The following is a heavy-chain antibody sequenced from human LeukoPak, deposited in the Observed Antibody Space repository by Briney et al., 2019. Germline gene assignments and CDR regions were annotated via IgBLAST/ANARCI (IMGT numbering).Heavy chain of an antibody. J-gene: IGHJ5*02. CDR3: AYNWFDP. Sequence: ASVKVSCKASGYTFTGYYMHWVRQAPGQGLEWMGWINPNSGGTNYAQKFQGRVTMTRDMSTSTVYMELSSLRSEDTAVYYCAYNWFDPWGQGTLVTVSS. CDR2: INPNSGGT. CDR1: GYTFTGYY. V-gene: IGHV1-2*02.